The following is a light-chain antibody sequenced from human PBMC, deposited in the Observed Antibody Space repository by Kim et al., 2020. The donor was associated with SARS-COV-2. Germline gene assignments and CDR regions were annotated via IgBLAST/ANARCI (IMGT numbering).Light chain of an antibody. V-gene: IGKV3-15*01. CDR3: HQYNNWPPYT. J-gene: IGKJ2*01. Sequence: VSPGERVTLSCRASQSVGRSLAWYQQKPGQAPRLLIYGAFTRATGIPARFSGSGSGTEFTLTISSLQSEDFAVYYCHQYNNWPPYTFGQGTKLEIK. CDR1: QSVGRS. CDR2: GAF.